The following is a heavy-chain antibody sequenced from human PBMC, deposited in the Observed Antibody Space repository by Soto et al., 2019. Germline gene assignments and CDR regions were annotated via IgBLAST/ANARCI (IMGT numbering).Heavy chain of an antibody. CDR1: GYTFTHYG. CDR2: VSGSRDNT. CDR3: GRDGHLKFIGDPGGAIDY. Sequence: QIQLIQSGPEGKRPGASVKDSCRSSGYTFTHYGMSWVRQAPGQGLEWLGWVSGSRDNTTYVDKIRGRVTMTTDPSTGTAYLVLRSLRPADPAVYYCGRDGHLKFIGDPGGAIDYLRQVTLVSVSS. J-gene: IGHJ4*02. V-gene: IGHV1-18*01.